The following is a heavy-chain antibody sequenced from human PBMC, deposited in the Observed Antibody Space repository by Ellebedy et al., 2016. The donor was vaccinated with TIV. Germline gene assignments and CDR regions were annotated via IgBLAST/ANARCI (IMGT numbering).Heavy chain of an antibody. CDR2: FDPEDGET. Sequence: ASVKVSXXVSGYTLTELSMHWVRQAPGKGLEWMGGFDPEDGETIYAQKFQGRVTMTEDTSTDTAYMELSSLRSEDTAVYYCATGLADVVVVAASFDYWGQGTLVTVSS. CDR1: GYTLTELS. V-gene: IGHV1-24*01. D-gene: IGHD2-15*01. J-gene: IGHJ4*02. CDR3: ATGLADVVVVAASFDY.